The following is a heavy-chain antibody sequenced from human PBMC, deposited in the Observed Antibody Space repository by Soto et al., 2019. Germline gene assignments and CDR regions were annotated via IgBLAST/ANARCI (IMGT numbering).Heavy chain of an antibody. CDR3: ARMSYFYDKWYFDL. CDR1: GASINNNDYY. V-gene: IGHV4-30-4*01. CDR2: VYYSGTT. J-gene: IGHJ2*01. Sequence: QLLESGPGLVKPSQTLSLTCTVSGASINNNDYYWSWIRQTPGKGLEWIGYVYYSGTTDYIPSLKSRLSMSIDKSQNQFTLKLNSVTAADTATYYCARMSYFYDKWYFDLWGRGTLVTVSS. D-gene: IGHD3-22*01.